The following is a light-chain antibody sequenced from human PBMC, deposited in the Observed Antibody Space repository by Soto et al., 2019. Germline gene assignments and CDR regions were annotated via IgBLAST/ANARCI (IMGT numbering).Light chain of an antibody. Sequence: LMSQSPSSLSASVGDRVTITCRASQDLDKWLAWYQQKPGKAPNHLIYKSSTLREGVASRFSGFGSGTEYVLTISELQPDDFGTYYCQQYSSYWTFGQGTMVEIK. CDR2: KSS. CDR1: QDLDKW. CDR3: QQYSSYWT. J-gene: IGKJ1*01. V-gene: IGKV1-5*03.